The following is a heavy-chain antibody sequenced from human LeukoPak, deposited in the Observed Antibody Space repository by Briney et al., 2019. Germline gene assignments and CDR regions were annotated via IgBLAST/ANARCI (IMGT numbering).Heavy chain of an antibody. CDR1: GGSISSGGSY. V-gene: IGHV4-31*03. Sequence: SETLSLTCTVSGGSISSGGSYWTWIRQHPGKGLEWIGYIYDSGSTSYNPSLKSRITISVDTSKNQFSLRLSSVTAADTAVYYCARGGNYLWDCFDYWGQGTLVTVSS. J-gene: IGHJ4*02. D-gene: IGHD4-23*01. CDR3: ARGGNYLWDCFDY. CDR2: IYDSGST.